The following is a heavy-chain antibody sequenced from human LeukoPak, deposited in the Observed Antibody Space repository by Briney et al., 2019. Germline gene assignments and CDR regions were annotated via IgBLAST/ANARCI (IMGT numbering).Heavy chain of an antibody. J-gene: IGHJ4*02. D-gene: IGHD3-3*01. CDR3: ARSRSGYYGDVDY. Sequence: SQTLSLTCTVSGGSISSGGYYWGWIRQHPGKGLEWIGHFYYSGSTYYNPSLKSRVTISVDTSKNQFSLKLSSVTAADTAVYYCARSRSGYYGDVDYWGQGTLVTVSS. V-gene: IGHV4-31*03. CDR2: FYYSGST. CDR1: GGSISSGGYY.